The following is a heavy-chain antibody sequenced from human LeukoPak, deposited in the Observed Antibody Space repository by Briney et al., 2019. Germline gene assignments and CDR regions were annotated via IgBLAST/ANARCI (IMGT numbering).Heavy chain of an antibody. CDR2: INHSGST. V-gene: IGHV4-34*01. CDR3: ARGIMITFGGVIGHYFDY. Sequence: SETLSLTCAVYGGSFSGYYWSWIRQPPGKGLEWIGEINHSGSTNYNPSLKSRVTISVDTSKNQFSLKLSSVTAADTAVYYCARGIMITFGGVIGHYFDYWGQGTLVTASS. CDR1: GGSFSGYY. D-gene: IGHD3-16*02. J-gene: IGHJ4*02.